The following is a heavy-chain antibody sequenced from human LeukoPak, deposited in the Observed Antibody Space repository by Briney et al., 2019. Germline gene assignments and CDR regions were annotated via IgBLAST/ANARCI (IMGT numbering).Heavy chain of an antibody. CDR1: GFTLIYFS. CDR2: IPPWGVFE. Sequence: WGAPRLSFSAPGFTLIYFSMDWGRHAPSKGRGWVSLIPPWGVFEYYADSVKGRFTISRDNSRNTLYLQLNNLRLEDTAVYYCARDSTYFYDSGSSGPHYFDTWGQGTLVTVSS. D-gene: IGHD3-10*01. J-gene: IGHJ4*02. CDR3: ARDSTYFYDSGSSGPHYFDT. V-gene: IGHV3-30*16.